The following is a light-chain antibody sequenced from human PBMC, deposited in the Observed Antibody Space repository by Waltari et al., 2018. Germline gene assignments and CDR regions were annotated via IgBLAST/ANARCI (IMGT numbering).Light chain of an antibody. CDR3: QQYNSYSPRDT. Sequence: DIQMTQSPSTLSASVGDRVTITCRASQSISSWLAWYQQKPGKAPKLLIYKASSLESGVPSRFSGSGSGTECTLTISSLQPDDFATYYCQQYNSYSPRDTFGQGTKLEIK. J-gene: IGKJ2*01. CDR1: QSISSW. CDR2: KAS. V-gene: IGKV1-5*03.